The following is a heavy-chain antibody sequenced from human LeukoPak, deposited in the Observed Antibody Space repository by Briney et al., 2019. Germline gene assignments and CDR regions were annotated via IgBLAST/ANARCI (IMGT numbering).Heavy chain of an antibody. J-gene: IGHJ4*02. CDR1: GFTFSDYY. Sequence: GGSLRLSCAASGFTFSDYYMSWIRQAPGKGLEWVSYISSSGSTIYYADSVKGRFTISRDNAKNSLYLQMNSLRAEDTAIYYCAKERGYSSSSFDSWGQGTLVTVSS. V-gene: IGHV3-11*01. CDR3: AKERGYSSSSFDS. CDR2: ISSSGSTI. D-gene: IGHD6-6*01.